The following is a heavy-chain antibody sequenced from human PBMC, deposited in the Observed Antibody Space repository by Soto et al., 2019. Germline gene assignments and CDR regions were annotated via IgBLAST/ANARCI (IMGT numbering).Heavy chain of an antibody. CDR1: GVNCVDNA. CDR3: TRAALEATGTTPYYYGLDV. D-gene: IGHD1-1*01. J-gene: IGHJ6*02. Sequence: TGGLQRHSYRLAGVNCVDNAVSWVRQDAGKGLEWVVLIRSNDYGGRIEYAASVKGRFTSSRDDSKSIADLLMNSLKTEDTAVDYCTRAALEATGTTPYYYGLDVWGQGTTVTGSS. CDR2: IRSNDYGGRI. V-gene: IGHV3-49*04.